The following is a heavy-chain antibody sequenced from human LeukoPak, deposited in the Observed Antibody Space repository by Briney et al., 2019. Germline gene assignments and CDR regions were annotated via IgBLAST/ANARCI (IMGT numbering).Heavy chain of an antibody. V-gene: IGHV2-70*11. CDR1: GFSLSTSGMC. Sequence: ESGPALVKPTQTLTLTCTFSGFSLSTSGMCVSWIRQPPGKALEWLARIDWDDDKYYSTSLKTRLTISKDTSKNQVVLTMTNMDPVDTATYYCARILYEENYYYMDVWGKGTTVTVSS. CDR3: ARILYEENYYYMDV. CDR2: IDWDDDK. D-gene: IGHD3-3*01. J-gene: IGHJ6*03.